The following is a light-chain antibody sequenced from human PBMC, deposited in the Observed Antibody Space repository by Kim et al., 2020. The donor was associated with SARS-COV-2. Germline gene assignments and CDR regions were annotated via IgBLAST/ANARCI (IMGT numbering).Light chain of an antibody. J-gene: IGLJ3*02. V-gene: IGLV3-9*01. CDR2: RDT. CDR3: QVWGSSTAV. CDR1: NIGNKN. Sequence: SYELTQPLSVSVSLGQTASITCGGNNIGNKNVHWYQQKPGQAPVLVIYRDTNRPSGIPERFSGSNSGNTATLTISSAHAEDEADYYCQVWGSSTAVFGGGTQLTVL.